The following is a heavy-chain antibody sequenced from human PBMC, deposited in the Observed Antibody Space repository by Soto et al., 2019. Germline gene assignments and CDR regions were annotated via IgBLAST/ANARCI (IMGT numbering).Heavy chain of an antibody. D-gene: IGHD4-17*01. Sequence: SETLSLTCAVSGGSISSGGYSWSWIRQPPGKGLEWIGYIYHSGSTYYNPSLKSRVTISVDRSKNQFSLKLSSVTAADTAVYYCARALGGDYYYYGMDVWGQGTTVTVSS. J-gene: IGHJ6*02. CDR1: GGSISSGGYS. CDR3: ARALGGDYYYYGMDV. V-gene: IGHV4-30-2*01. CDR2: IYHSGST.